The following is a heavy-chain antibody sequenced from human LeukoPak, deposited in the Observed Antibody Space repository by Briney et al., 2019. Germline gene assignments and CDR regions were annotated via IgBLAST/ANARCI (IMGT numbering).Heavy chain of an antibody. V-gene: IGHV3-30-3*01. Sequence: PGGSLRLSCAASGFTFSSYAMHWVRQAPGKGLEWVAVISYDGSNKYYADSVKGRFTISRDNSKNTLYLQMNSLRAEDTAVYYCARDASRVRGVTYYYGMDVWGQGTTVTVSS. D-gene: IGHD3-10*01. CDR2: ISYDGSNK. CDR3: ARDASRVRGVTYYYGMDV. CDR1: GFTFSSYA. J-gene: IGHJ6*02.